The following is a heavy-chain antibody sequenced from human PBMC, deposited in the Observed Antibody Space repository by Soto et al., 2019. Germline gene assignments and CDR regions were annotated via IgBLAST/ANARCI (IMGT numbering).Heavy chain of an antibody. CDR2: INAGNGNT. D-gene: IGHD3-10*01. CDR3: AGELLWFGEFSPYWFDP. V-gene: IGHV1-3*01. Sequence: QVQLVQSWAEVKKPGASVKVSCKASGYTFTSYAMHWVRQAPGQRLEWMGWINAGNGNTKYSQKFQGRVTITRDTSASTAYMELSSLRSEDTAVYYCAGELLWFGEFSPYWFDPWGQGTLVTVSS. J-gene: IGHJ5*02. CDR1: GYTFTSYA.